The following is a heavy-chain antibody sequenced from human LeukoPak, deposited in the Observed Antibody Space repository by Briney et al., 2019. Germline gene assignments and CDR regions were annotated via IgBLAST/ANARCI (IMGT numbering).Heavy chain of an antibody. Sequence: PGGSLRLSCAASGFTFSTYDMHWVRQAPDEGLEWVAVISADGGLKFYADSVKGRFTISRDNSKNTLFLQMKSLRPQDTAVYSCARDPVSDKPDYFDDWGQGTLDTVSS. V-gene: IGHV3-30*03. CDR3: ARDPVSDKPDYFDD. J-gene: IGHJ4*02. CDR2: ISADGGLK. D-gene: IGHD1-14*01. CDR1: GFTFSTYD.